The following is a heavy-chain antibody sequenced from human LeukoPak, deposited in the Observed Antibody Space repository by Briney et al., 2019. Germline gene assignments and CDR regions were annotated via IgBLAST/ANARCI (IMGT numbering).Heavy chain of an antibody. Sequence: SETLSLTCTVSCRSIRSYFRPWIRQPPGKGLECIGYIFYSGRTNYNPSLKSRVTISADTSKNQFSLKLSSVTDADTAVYYCARISGSVSYVDYWGQGTLVTVSS. V-gene: IGHV4-59*01. CDR3: ARISGSVSYVDY. J-gene: IGHJ4*02. D-gene: IGHD3-10*01. CDR1: CRSIRSYF. CDR2: IFYSGRT.